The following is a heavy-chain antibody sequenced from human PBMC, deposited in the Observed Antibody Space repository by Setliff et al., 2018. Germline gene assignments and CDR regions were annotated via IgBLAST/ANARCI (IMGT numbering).Heavy chain of an antibody. J-gene: IGHJ4*02. CDR3: CSGSYLFVY. Sequence: GESLKISCAASGFTFDDYAMTWVRQDPGKGLEWVSIIGASGDTTYYADYVKGRFTISRDNSKNTLYLQMNSLRAEDTAVYYCCSGSYLFVYWGQGSLVTVSS. CDR1: GFTFDDYA. V-gene: IGHV3-23*01. CDR2: IGASGDTT. D-gene: IGHD1-26*01.